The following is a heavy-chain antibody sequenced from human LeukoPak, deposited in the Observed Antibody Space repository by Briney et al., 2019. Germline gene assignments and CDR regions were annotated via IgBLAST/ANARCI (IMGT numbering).Heavy chain of an antibody. CDR3: ARDVYRGSSWYAFDY. D-gene: IGHD6-13*01. CDR1: GFTFGDYS. Sequence: AEGSLRLSCAASGFTFGDYSMNWVRQAPGKGLEWVSYISSSSTTIYYADSVKGRFTISRDNAKNSLYLQMNSLRAEDTGVYYCARDVYRGSSWYAFDYWGQGTLVTVSS. J-gene: IGHJ4*02. CDR2: ISSSSTTI. V-gene: IGHV3-48*04.